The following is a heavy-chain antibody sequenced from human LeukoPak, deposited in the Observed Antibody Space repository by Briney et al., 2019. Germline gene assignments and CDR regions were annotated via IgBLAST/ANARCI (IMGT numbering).Heavy chain of an antibody. Sequence: GASVKVSCKASGYTFTNYAMNWVRQAPGQRLEWMGWINAGNGKTKSSQRFQDRVTITRDTSASTAYMELNSLRSEETAVYYCARGIWSSPTQDYHLDYWRQGRLVTVSS. CDR2: INAGNGKT. D-gene: IGHD2-21*01. V-gene: IGHV1-3*01. CDR3: ARGIWSSPTQDYHLDY. J-gene: IGHJ4*02. CDR1: GYTFTNYA.